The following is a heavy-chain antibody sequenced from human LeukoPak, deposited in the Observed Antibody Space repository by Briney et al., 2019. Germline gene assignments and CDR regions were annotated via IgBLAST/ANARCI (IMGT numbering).Heavy chain of an antibody. Sequence: GRSLRLSCAASGSSFSTYGMHWARQAPGKGLEWVATISYDGSNKYYGDSMKGRFTISRDNSKNTLYLQMNSLRAEDTAVYYCAKDGIDYGDYAYYFDFWGQGTLVTVSS. CDR2: ISYDGSNK. CDR1: GSSFSTYG. CDR3: AKDGIDYGDYAYYFDF. J-gene: IGHJ4*02. V-gene: IGHV3-30*18. D-gene: IGHD4-17*01.